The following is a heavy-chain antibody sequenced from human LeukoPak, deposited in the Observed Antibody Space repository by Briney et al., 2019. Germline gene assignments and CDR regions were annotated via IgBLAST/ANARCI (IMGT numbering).Heavy chain of an antibody. V-gene: IGHV4-31*03. J-gene: IGHJ4*02. CDR3: ARGSFTRGYSGYDPLGTLRY. Sequence: TLSLTCTVSGGSISSGGYYWSWIRQHPGKGLEWIGYIYYSGSTYYNPSLKSRVTISVDTSKNQFSLKLSSVTAADTAVYYCARGSFTRGYSGYDPLGTLRYWGQGTLVTVSS. CDR1: GGSISSGGYY. CDR2: IYYSGST. D-gene: IGHD5-12*01.